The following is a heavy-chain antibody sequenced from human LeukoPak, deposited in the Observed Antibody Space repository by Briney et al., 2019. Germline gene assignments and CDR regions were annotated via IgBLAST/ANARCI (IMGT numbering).Heavy chain of an antibody. J-gene: IGHJ3*02. CDR1: GFTFTSYW. CDR2: ISTEGSST. D-gene: IGHD3-10*01. V-gene: IGHV3-74*01. CDR3: AKGYYAGDYGSGSPDAFDI. Sequence: GGSLRLSCAASGFTFTSYWMHWVRQAPGKGLVWVSRISTEGSSTIYADSVKGRFTVSRDNSKNTLYLQMNSLRAEDTAVYYCAKGYYAGDYGSGSPDAFDIWGQGTMVTVSS.